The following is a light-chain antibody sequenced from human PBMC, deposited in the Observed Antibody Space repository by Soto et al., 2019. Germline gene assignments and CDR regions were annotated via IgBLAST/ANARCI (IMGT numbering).Light chain of an antibody. V-gene: IGKV1-39*01. CDR3: QLSHTTLT. CDR2: GAS. J-gene: IGKJ5*01. Sequence: DIQMTQSPSSLSASVGDRVTITCRASQTIATFLNWYQQKPGKAPKLLIYGASTLQSGVPSRFSGSGSGADFTLTISSLQPEDSATYYCQLSHTTLTFGQGTLLENK. CDR1: QTIATF.